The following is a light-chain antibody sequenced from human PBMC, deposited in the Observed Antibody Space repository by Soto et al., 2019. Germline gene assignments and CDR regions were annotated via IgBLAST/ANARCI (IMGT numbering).Light chain of an antibody. CDR2: DAS. V-gene: IGKV3-11*01. CDR1: QSVSSNY. Sequence: EIVLTQSPATLSLSPGERATLSCGASQSVSSNYLAWFQQKPGQAPRLLIYDASKRATGIPARFSGSGSGTDFTLTISSREPEDFAVYYCLQRSNWPWTFGQGTKVEIK. J-gene: IGKJ1*01. CDR3: LQRSNWPWT.